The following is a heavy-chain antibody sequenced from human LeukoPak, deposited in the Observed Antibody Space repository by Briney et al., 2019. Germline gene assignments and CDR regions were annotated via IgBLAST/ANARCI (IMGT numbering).Heavy chain of an antibody. CDR3: ARDDGSSWYGEGYFDS. CDR2: ISYDGSNK. Sequence: PGGSLRLSCAASGFTFNSYGMHWVRQAPGKGLEWVAVISYDGSNKYYADSVKGRFAISRDNSKNTLYLQMNSLRAEDTAVYYCARDDGSSWYGEGYFDSWGQGTLVTVSS. D-gene: IGHD6-13*01. J-gene: IGHJ4*02. V-gene: IGHV3-30*03. CDR1: GFTFNSYG.